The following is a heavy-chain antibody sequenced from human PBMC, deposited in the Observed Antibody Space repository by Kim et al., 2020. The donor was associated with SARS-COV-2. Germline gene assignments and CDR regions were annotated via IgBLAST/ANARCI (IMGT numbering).Heavy chain of an antibody. CDR2: INPSGGST. CDR3: ARDQDYYDSSGYYLGY. CDR1: GYTFTSYY. V-gene: IGHV1-46*01. J-gene: IGHJ4*02. D-gene: IGHD3-22*01. Sequence: ASVKVSCKASGYTFTSYYMHWVRQAPGQGLEWMGIINPSGGSTSYAQKFQGRVTMTRDTSTSTVYMELSSLRSEDTAVYYCARDQDYYDSSGYYLGYWGQGTLVTVSS.